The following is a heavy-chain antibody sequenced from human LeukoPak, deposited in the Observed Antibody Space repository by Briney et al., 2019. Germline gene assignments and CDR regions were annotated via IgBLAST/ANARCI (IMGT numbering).Heavy chain of an antibody. CDR3: ARSSYSSGWTS. CDR1: GGSISSGSFH. Sequence: SETLSLTCTVSGGSISSGSFHWGWIRQPPGKGLEWIASIYYSGNTYYNPSLKSRVTISVDTSKNQFSLKLSSVTAADTAVYYCARSSYSSGWTSWGQGTLVTVSS. J-gene: IGHJ5*02. CDR2: IYYSGNT. D-gene: IGHD6-19*01. V-gene: IGHV4-39*01.